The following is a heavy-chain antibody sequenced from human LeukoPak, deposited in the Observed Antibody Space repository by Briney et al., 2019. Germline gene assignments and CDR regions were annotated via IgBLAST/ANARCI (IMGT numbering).Heavy chain of an antibody. J-gene: IGHJ6*02. V-gene: IGHV3-74*01. CDR3: ARPAPYSSGWYYHYYYGMDV. D-gene: IGHD6-19*01. Sequence: GGSLRLSCAASGFTFNTYWMHWVRQAPGKGLVWVSRISTDGSTTHYADSVKGRFTISRDNAKNTLYLQMNSLRAEDTAVYYCARPAPYSSGWYYHYYYGMDVWGQGTTVTVSS. CDR1: GFTFNTYW. CDR2: ISTDGSTT.